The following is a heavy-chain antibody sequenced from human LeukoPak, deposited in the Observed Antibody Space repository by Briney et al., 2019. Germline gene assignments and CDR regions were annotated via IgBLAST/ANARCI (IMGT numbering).Heavy chain of an antibody. Sequence: PSQTPSLTCTVSGRSISSGSYYWSWIRQPAGKGLEWIGRVYMSGSTNYNPSLKSRVTISVDMSKNQFSLNLSSVTAADTAVYYCARVFWIAAGDNGAFDIWGQGTMVTVSS. D-gene: IGHD6-13*01. CDR2: VYMSGST. CDR3: ARVFWIAAGDNGAFDI. J-gene: IGHJ3*02. CDR1: GRSISSGSYY. V-gene: IGHV4-61*02.